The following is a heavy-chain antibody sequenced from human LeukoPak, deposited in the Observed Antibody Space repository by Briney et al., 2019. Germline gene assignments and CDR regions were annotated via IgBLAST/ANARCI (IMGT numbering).Heavy chain of an antibody. J-gene: IGHJ3*02. D-gene: IGHD3-16*01. CDR2: IRSKTNNYAT. Sequence: GGSLRLSCAASGFTFNGSAMHWVRQASGKGLEWVGRIRSKTNNYATAYAASVKGRFTISRDDSKNTAYLQMSSLKTEDTAVYYCGGGGAADIWGQGTMVTVTS. CDR1: GFTFNGSA. CDR3: GGGGAADI. V-gene: IGHV3-73*01.